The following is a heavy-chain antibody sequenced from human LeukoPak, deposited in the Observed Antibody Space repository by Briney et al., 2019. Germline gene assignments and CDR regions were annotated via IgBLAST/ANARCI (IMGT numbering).Heavy chain of an antibody. CDR1: GFTFSSYA. CDR2: ISGSGGST. V-gene: IGHV3-23*01. J-gene: IGHJ6*02. CDR3: ARGGRAYYYGMDV. Sequence: GGSLRLSCAASGFTFSSYAMSWVRQAPGKGLEWVSAISGSGGSTYYADSVKGRFTISRGNSKNTLYLQMNSLRAEDTAVYYCARGGRAYYYGMDVWGQGTTVTVSS.